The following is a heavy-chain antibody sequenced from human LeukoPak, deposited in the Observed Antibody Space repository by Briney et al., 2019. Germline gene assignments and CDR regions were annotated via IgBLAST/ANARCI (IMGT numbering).Heavy chain of an antibody. CDR1: GGSISSDY. Sequence: SETLSLTCTVSGGSISSDYWSCIRQSPGKGLDWLGYIYYSGSTNYNPSLKSRVTISVDTSKNQFSLKLSSVTAADTAVYYCAKQAYCSGTSCSPFDYWGQGTLVTVSS. CDR2: IYYSGST. J-gene: IGHJ4*02. CDR3: AKQAYCSGTSCSPFDY. V-gene: IGHV4-59*08. D-gene: IGHD2-2*01.